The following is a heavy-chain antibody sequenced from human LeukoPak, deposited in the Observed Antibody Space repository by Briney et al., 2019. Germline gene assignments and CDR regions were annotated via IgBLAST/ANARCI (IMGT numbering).Heavy chain of an antibody. D-gene: IGHD1-26*01. CDR3: ARVGGSYSYYYYMDV. CDR1: GGSISSYY. J-gene: IGHJ6*03. CDR2: IYTSGST. V-gene: IGHV4-4*07. Sequence: PSETLSLTCTVSGGSISSYYWGWIRQPAGKGLEWIGRIYTSGSTNYNPSLKSRVTMSVDTSKNQFSLKLSSVTAADTAVYYCARVGGSYSYYYYMDVWGKGTTATVSS.